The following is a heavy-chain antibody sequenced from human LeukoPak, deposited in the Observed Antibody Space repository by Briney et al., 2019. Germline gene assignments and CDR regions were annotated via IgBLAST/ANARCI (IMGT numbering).Heavy chain of an antibody. V-gene: IGHV1-46*01. CDR2: INPSGSGT. Sequence: ASVKVSCKASGYTFTSYYMHWVRQAPGQGLEWMGIINPSGSGTTYAQRFQGRVTMTRDTSTSTVYMELSGLRSEDTVVYYCARRGSYGYVDNYWGQGTLVTVSS. D-gene: IGHD5-18*01. CDR1: GYTFTSYY. J-gene: IGHJ4*02. CDR3: ARRGSYGYVDNY.